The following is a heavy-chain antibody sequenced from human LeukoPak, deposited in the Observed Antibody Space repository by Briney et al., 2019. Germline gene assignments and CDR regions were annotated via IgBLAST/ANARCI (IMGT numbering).Heavy chain of an antibody. D-gene: IGHD3-22*01. J-gene: IGHJ5*02. CDR1: GYSLTSYW. Sequence: GESLKISCKGSGYSLTSYWTAWVRQMPGKGLEWMGIIYPGDSDIRYRPSFQGQVTISADKSISTAYLQWSSLKASDTAIYYCARHTDDGASGGYYNWFDPWGQGTLVTVSS. CDR3: ARHTDDGASGGYYNWFDP. V-gene: IGHV5-51*01. CDR2: IYPGDSDI.